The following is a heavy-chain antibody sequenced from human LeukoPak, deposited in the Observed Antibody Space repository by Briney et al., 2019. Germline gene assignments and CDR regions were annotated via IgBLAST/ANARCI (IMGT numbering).Heavy chain of an antibody. V-gene: IGHV3-30-3*01. CDR3: ASPYSSGWYAGDY. CDR2: ISYDGSNK. D-gene: IGHD6-19*01. CDR1: GFTFSSYA. J-gene: IGHJ4*02. Sequence: GGSLRLSCAASGFTFSSYAMHWVRQAPGKGLEWVAVISYDGSNKYYADSVKGRFTISRDNSKNTLYLQMNSLRAEDTAVYYCASPYSSGWYAGDYWGQGTLVTVSS.